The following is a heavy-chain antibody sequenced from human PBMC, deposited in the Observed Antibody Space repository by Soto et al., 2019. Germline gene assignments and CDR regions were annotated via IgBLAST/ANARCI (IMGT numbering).Heavy chain of an antibody. CDR1: GGTFSSYA. CDR3: ASSPYDFWSGYTTEPIDY. V-gene: IGHV1-69*13. J-gene: IGHJ4*02. Sequence: ASVKVSCKASGGTFSSYAISWVRQAPGQGLEWMGGIIPIFGTANYAQKFQGRVTITADESTSTAYMELSSLRSEDAAVYYCASSPYDFWSGYTTEPIDYWGQGTLVTVSS. D-gene: IGHD3-3*01. CDR2: IIPIFGTA.